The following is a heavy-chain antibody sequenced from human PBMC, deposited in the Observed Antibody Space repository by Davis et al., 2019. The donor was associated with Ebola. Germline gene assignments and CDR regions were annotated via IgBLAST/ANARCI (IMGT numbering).Heavy chain of an antibody. D-gene: IGHD5-12*01. Sequence: ASVKVSCKASGHSLNQLSMHWVRQAPGKGLEWMGGYDPEDGETIYAQKFRGRVTMTEDTSTGTAYMELSSLRSEDTAVYYCARGRPWLWVATPVRFDYWGQGTQVIVSS. CDR3: ARGRPWLWVATPVRFDY. V-gene: IGHV1-24*01. CDR1: GHSLNQLS. CDR2: YDPEDGET. J-gene: IGHJ4*02.